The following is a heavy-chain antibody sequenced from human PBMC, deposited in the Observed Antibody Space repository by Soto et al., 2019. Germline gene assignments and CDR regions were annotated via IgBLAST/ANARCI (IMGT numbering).Heavy chain of an antibody. CDR2: ISYDGSNK. V-gene: IGHV3-30*18. CDR3: AKELLGNYYYYYMDV. Sequence: GGSLRLSCTASGFTFSSYAMTWVRQAPGKGLEWVAVISYDGSNKYYADSVKGRFTISRDNSKNTLYLQMNSLRAEDTAVYYCAKELLGNYYYYYMDVWGKGTTVTVSS. D-gene: IGHD1-1*01. J-gene: IGHJ6*03. CDR1: GFTFSSYA.